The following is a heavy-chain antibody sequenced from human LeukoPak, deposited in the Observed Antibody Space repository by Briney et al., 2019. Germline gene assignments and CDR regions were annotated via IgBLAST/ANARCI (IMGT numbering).Heavy chain of an antibody. V-gene: IGHV4-34*01. CDR2: ISHTGST. D-gene: IGHD2/OR15-2a*01. J-gene: IGHJ4*02. Sequence: SETLSLTCAVYGGSFSGYYRSWIRQPPGKGLEWIGEISHTGSTNYNPSLKGRVTISVDTSKNQFSLKLSSVTAADTAVYYCARGGNIDYWGQGTLVTVSS. CDR3: ARGGNIDY. CDR1: GGSFSGYY.